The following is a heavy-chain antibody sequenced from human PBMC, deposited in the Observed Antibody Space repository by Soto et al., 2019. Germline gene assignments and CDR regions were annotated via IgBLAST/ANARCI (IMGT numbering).Heavy chain of an antibody. J-gene: IGHJ2*01. D-gene: IGHD7-27*01. CDR1: GFTFINYA. CDR2: ISGGGDAA. V-gene: IGHV3-23*01. CDR3: ARKILGSTTRPNYWYFDL. Sequence: EVQVLESGGGLVQPGGSLRLSCAGSGFTFINYAMNWVRQAPGKGLEWVSSISGGGDAAFFPDSVRGRFTISRDNSKNTVNLPMNSLGVDDTAVYYCARKILGSTTRPNYWYFDLWGRGTLVTVSS.